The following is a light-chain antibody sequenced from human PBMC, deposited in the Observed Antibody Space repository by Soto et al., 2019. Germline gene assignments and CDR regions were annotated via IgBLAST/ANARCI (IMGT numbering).Light chain of an antibody. V-gene: IGLV3-21*02. CDR1: NIGGKS. CDR3: QVWDDNSDHHV. CDR2: DDS. J-gene: IGLJ1*01. Sequence: SYELTQTSSVSVAPGQTARISCGGNNIGGKSVHWYQQKPGQAPVVVVYDDSDRPSGIPERFSGSNSGNTATLTISRVEAGDEADYHCQVWDDNSDHHVFGTGPKLTVL.